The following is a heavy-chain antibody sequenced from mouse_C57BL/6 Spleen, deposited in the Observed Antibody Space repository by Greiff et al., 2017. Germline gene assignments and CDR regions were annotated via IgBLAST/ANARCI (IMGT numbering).Heavy chain of an antibody. CDR2: IYPRSGNT. CDR1: GYTFTSHG. CDR3: ARYYGNLYYAMDY. D-gene: IGHD2-1*01. J-gene: IGHJ4*01. V-gene: IGHV1-81*01. Sequence: QVQLQQSGAELARPGASVKLSCKASGYTFTSHGISWVKQRTGQGLEWIGEIYPRSGNTYYNEKFKGKATLTADKSSSTAYMELRSLTSEDSAVYFCARYYGNLYYAMDYWGQGTSVTVSS.